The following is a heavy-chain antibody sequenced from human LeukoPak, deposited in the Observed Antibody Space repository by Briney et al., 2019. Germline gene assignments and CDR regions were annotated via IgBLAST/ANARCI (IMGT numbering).Heavy chain of an antibody. V-gene: IGHV4-34*01. Sequence: SETLSLTRAVYGGSFSGYYWSWIRQPPGKGLEWIGEINHSGSTNYNPSLKSRVTISVDTSKNQFSLKLSSVTAADTAVYYCARGRGYSYDYYYYGMDVWGQGTTVTVSS. D-gene: IGHD5-18*01. CDR3: ARGRGYSYDYYYYGMDV. CDR1: GGSFSGYY. CDR2: INHSGST. J-gene: IGHJ6*02.